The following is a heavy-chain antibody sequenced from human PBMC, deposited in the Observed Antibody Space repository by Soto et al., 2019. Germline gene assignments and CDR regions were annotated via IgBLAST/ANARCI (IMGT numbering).Heavy chain of an antibody. Sequence: SETLSLTCTVDGGSFSGYYWILIRQPPGKGLEWIGEINHSGSTNYNPSLKSRVTISVDTSKNQFSLKLSSVTAADTAVYYCAIEGDYYGSGSYSDGMDVWGQGTTVTVSS. J-gene: IGHJ6*02. CDR2: INHSGST. V-gene: IGHV4-34*01. D-gene: IGHD3-10*01. CDR1: GGSFSGYY. CDR3: AIEGDYYGSGSYSDGMDV.